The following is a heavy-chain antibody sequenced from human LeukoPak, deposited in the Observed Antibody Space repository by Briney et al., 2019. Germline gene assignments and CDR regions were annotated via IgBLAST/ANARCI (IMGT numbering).Heavy chain of an antibody. D-gene: IGHD1-26*01. V-gene: IGHV3-48*03. J-gene: IGHJ4*02. CDR1: GFTFNGYG. CDR3: ARDRIVGGRPSLDY. Sequence: PGGSLRLSCAASGFTFNGYGMNWVRQAPGKGLEWVSYISSSGTIVYYADFVKGRFTISRDNAKNSLYLQMNSLRAEDTAVYYCARDRIVGGRPSLDYWGLGTLVTVSS. CDR2: ISSSGTIV.